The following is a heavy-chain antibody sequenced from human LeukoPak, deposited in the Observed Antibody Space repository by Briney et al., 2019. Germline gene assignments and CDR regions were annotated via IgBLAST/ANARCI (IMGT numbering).Heavy chain of an antibody. J-gene: IGHJ4*02. CDR1: GFTFSDYY. CDR3: AKESPYTSPRNYYFDY. D-gene: IGHD1-14*01. Sequence: GGSLRLSCAASGFTFSDYYMSWIRQAPGKGLEWVSYISSSGSTIYYADSVKGRFTISRDNSKNTLSLQMNSLRAEDAAIYYCAKESPYTSPRNYYFDYWGQGTLVTVSS. CDR2: ISSSGSTI. V-gene: IGHV3-11*01.